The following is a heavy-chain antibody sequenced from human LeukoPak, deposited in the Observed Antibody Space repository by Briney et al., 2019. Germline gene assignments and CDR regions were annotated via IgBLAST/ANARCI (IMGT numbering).Heavy chain of an antibody. Sequence: GGSLRLSCAASGFTFSSYAMTWVRQAPGKGLEWVSSLSGSGGYTYHANSVKGRFTISRDNSKNTLYLRVNSLRAEDTAVYYCAKGMGYYDGMDVWGQGTTVTVSS. V-gene: IGHV3-23*01. D-gene: IGHD1-26*01. CDR3: AKGMGYYDGMDV. J-gene: IGHJ6*02. CDR1: GFTFSSYA. CDR2: LSGSGGYT.